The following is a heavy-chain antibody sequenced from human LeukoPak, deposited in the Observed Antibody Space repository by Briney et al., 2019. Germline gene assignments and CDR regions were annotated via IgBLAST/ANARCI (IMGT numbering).Heavy chain of an antibody. CDR2: ISSDGTDK. D-gene: IGHD3-22*01. CDR3: AKTADLNYYDSSGYCLGS. V-gene: IGHV3-30*18. CDR1: GFSFTTSI. Sequence: GRSLRLSCVASGFSFTTSIMHRVRQAPGKDLEWVALISSDGTDKYYGDSVKGRFTISRDNSKNTPYLQMNSLRAEDTAVYYCAKTADLNYYDSSGYCLGSWGQGTLVTVSS. J-gene: IGHJ5*02.